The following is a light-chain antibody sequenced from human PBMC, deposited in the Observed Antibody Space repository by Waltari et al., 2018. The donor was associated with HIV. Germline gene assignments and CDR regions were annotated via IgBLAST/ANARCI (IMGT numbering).Light chain of an antibody. V-gene: IGLV2-18*02. Sequence: QSALTQPPSVSGSPGQSVTISCAGTNSDIGGYDRVPCYQQPPGTAPKLLIYEVTNRPSGVPGRFSASKSGTTASLTISGLQAGDEGDYYCSSYSATNTVVFGGGTKLTVL. J-gene: IGLJ2*01. CDR3: SSYSATNTVV. CDR2: EVT. CDR1: NSDIGGYDR.